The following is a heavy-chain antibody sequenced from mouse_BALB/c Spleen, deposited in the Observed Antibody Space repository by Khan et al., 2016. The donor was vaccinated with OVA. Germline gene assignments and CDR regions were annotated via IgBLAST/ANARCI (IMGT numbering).Heavy chain of an antibody. D-gene: IGHD2-12*01. CDR3: AREYDEASCFDV. J-gene: IGHJ1*01. CDR2: INPRGDYT. V-gene: IGHV1-4*01. CDR1: GYTFTSYT. Sequence: QVQLQQSGAELARPGASVKMSCKASGYTFTSYTIQWVKQRPGQGLEWVGYINPRGDYTDYTQKFKDKATLTADKSSSAAYIQMSSLTSDDSAVYYCAREYDEASCFDVWGAGTTVTVSS.